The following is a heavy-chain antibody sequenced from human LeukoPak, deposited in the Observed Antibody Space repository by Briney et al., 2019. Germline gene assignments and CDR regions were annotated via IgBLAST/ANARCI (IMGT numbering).Heavy chain of an antibody. CDR1: GGSFSGNY. D-gene: IGHD6-19*01. Sequence: SQTLSLTCAVYGGSFSGNYWSWIRHPPGKGLEWNGEINNSGRTTNNPSLKTRVPISVDTSKTQFSLKLSSVTAADSVVYYCARRGYSSGRWGQGTLVTVSS. CDR2: INNSGRT. V-gene: IGHV4-34*01. CDR3: ARRGYSSGR. J-gene: IGHJ4*02.